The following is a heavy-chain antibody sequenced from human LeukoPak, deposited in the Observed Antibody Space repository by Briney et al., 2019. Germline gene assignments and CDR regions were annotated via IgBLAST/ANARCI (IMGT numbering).Heavy chain of an antibody. CDR2: IYYSGST. D-gene: IGHD5-24*01. CDR1: GGSISSYY. Sequence: SETLSLTCTVSGGSISSYYWSWIRQPPGKGLEWIGYIYYSGSTNYNPSLKSRVTISVDTSKNQFSLKLSSVTAADTAVYYCARDTARDGLDYWGQGTLVTVSS. J-gene: IGHJ4*02. V-gene: IGHV4-59*12. CDR3: ARDTARDGLDY.